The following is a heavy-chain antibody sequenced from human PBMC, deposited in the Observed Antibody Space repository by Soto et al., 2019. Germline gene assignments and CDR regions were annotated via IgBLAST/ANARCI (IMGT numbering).Heavy chain of an antibody. Sequence: ASVKVSCKASGYTFTRYGISWVRQAPGQGLEWMGWISGYNGDTNYAQKVQGRVTMTIDTSTSTAYMELRSLTSDDTAIYYCAKNGQLPXHYYGMDVWGQGTTVTVSS. V-gene: IGHV1-18*01. J-gene: IGHJ6*02. CDR1: GYTFTRYG. CDR3: AKNGQLPXHYYGMDV. D-gene: IGHD1-1*01. CDR2: ISGYNGDT.